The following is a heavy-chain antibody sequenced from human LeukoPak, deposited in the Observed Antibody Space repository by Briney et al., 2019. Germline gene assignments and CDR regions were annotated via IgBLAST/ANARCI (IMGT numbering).Heavy chain of an antibody. V-gene: IGHV3-9*01. CDR1: GFTFDDYA. D-gene: IGHD6-13*01. CDR2: ISWNSGSI. J-gene: IGHJ4*02. CDR3: AKDRSAAGPYYFDY. Sequence: SGGSLRLSCAATGFTFDDYAMHWVRQAPGKGLEWVSGISWNSGSIGYADSVKGRFTISRDNAKNSLYLQMNSLRAEDTALYYCAKDRSAAGPYYFDYWGQGTLVTVSS.